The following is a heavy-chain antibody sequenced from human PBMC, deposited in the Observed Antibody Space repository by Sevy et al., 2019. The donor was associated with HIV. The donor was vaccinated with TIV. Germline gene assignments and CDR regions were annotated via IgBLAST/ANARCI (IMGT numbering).Heavy chain of an antibody. CDR2: FDPEDDET. J-gene: IGHJ4*02. V-gene: IGHV1-24*01. D-gene: IGHD3-22*01. CDR1: GYTLTQLS. CDR3: ATTKDYYESSGSPFDY. Sequence: ASVKVSCKVSGYTLTQLSMHWVRQAPGKGLEWMGSFDPEDDETLYAQNFQDRVTMTEETSTGKAYMELRTLRSEDTSLYYCATTKDYYESSGSPFDYWGQGTLVTVSS.